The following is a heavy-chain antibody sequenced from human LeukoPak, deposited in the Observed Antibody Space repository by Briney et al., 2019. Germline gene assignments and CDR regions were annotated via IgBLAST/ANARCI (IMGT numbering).Heavy chain of an antibody. CDR3: ARKKYYDILTGLYNWFDP. V-gene: IGHV4-34*01. CDR1: GGSFSGYY. J-gene: IGHJ5*02. Sequence: PSETLSLTCAVYGGSFSGYYWGWIRQPPGKGLEWIGEINHSGSTNYNPSLKSRVTISVDTSKNQFSLKLSSVTAADTAVYYCARKKYYDILTGLYNWFDPWGQGTLVTVSS. D-gene: IGHD3-9*01. CDR2: INHSGST.